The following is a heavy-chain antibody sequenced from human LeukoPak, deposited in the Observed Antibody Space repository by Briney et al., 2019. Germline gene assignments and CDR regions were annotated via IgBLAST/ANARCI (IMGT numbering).Heavy chain of an antibody. CDR1: GFTFSNYA. J-gene: IGHJ3*02. CDR3: AKTPSSNWYLDPFDI. CDR2: ISGSGGST. D-gene: IGHD6-13*01. Sequence: PGGSLRLSCAASGFTFSNYAMNWVRQAPGKGLEWVSAISGSGGSTYYADSVKGRFTISRDNSKNTLYLQMNTLRADDTAVYYCAKTPSSNWYLDPFDIWGQGTMVTVSS. V-gene: IGHV3-23*01.